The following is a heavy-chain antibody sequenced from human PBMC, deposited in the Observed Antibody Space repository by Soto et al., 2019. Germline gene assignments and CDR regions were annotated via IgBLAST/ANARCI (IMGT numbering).Heavy chain of an antibody. Sequence: WASVKVSCKASGYTFTSYDINWVRQATGQGLEWMGWMNPNSGNTGYAQKFQGRVTMTRNTSISTAYMELSSLRSEDTAVYYCARGRGKQQLVPYYYGMDVWGQGTTVTVSS. J-gene: IGHJ6*02. D-gene: IGHD6-13*01. CDR3: ARGRGKQQLVPYYYGMDV. CDR2: MNPNSGNT. V-gene: IGHV1-8*01. CDR1: GYTFTSYD.